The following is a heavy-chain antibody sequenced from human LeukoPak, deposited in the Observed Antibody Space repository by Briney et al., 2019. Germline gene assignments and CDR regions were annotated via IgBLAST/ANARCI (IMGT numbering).Heavy chain of an antibody. CDR3: ARGEVLRYFDWLLFHYYYYYYMDV. J-gene: IGHJ6*03. D-gene: IGHD3-9*01. CDR1: GGSISSYY. V-gene: IGHV4-4*07. CDR2: IYTSGST. Sequence: SETLSLTCTVSGGSISSYYWSWIRQPAGKGLEWIGRIYTSGSTNYNPSLKSRVTISVDTSKNQFSLKLSSVTAADTAVYYCARGEVLRYFDWLLFHYYYYYYMDVWGKGTTVTISS.